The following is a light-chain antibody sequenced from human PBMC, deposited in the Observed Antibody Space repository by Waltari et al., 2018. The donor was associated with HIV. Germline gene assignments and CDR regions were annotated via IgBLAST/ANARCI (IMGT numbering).Light chain of an antibody. CDR1: NLRSQC. CDR3: QAWDNSAACV. CDR2: QIN. V-gene: IGLV3-1*01. J-gene: IGLJ3*02. Sequence: SSGVTQPPSLSESPGQTASISFSVENLRSQCPSWHQQRPRKPPVLVIYQINKRPAGIPERFSGSNSGNTATLTISGTQAMDEADYYCQAWDNSAACVFGGGTKLTVL.